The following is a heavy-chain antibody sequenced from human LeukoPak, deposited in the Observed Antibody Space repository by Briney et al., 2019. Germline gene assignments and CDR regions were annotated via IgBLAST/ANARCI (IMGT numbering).Heavy chain of an antibody. Sequence: GGSLRLSCAASGFTFSGSAMHWVRQASGKGLEWVGRIRSKANSYATAYAASVKGRFTSSRDDSKNTAYLQMNSLKTEDTAVYYCTRTPVGATPVFDYWGQGTLVTVSS. V-gene: IGHV3-73*01. CDR2: IRSKANSYAT. D-gene: IGHD1-26*01. CDR3: TRTPVGATPVFDY. J-gene: IGHJ4*02. CDR1: GFTFSGSA.